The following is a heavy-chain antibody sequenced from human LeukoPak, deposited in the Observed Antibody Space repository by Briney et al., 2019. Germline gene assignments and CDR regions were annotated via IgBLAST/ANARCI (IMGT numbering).Heavy chain of an antibody. V-gene: IGHV3-48*03. CDR1: GFTFSSYE. Sequence: GGSLRLSCAASGFTFSSYEMNWVRRAPGKGLEWVSYISSSGSTIYYADSVKGRFTISRDNAKNSLYLQMNSLRAEDTAVYYCAREVEGWFDPWGQGTLVTVSS. D-gene: IGHD2-15*01. J-gene: IGHJ5*02. CDR2: ISSSGSTI. CDR3: AREVEGWFDP.